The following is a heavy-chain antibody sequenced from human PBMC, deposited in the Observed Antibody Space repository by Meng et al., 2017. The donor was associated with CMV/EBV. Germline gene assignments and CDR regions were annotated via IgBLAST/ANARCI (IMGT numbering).Heavy chain of an antibody. CDR2: IYYSGST. Sequence: SETLSLTCTVSGGSISSSSYYWGWIRQPPGKGLEWIGSIYYSGSTYYNPSLKSRVTISVDTSKNQFSLKLSSVTAGDTAVYYCARGHGGIFGVVIGGDWFDPWGQGTLVTVSS. D-gene: IGHD3-3*01. J-gene: IGHJ5*02. CDR1: GGSISSSSYY. V-gene: IGHV4-39*07. CDR3: ARGHGGIFGVVIGGDWFDP.